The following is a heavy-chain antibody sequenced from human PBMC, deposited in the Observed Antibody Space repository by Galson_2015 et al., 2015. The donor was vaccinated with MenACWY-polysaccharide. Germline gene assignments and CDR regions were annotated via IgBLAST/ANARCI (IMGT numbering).Heavy chain of an antibody. D-gene: IGHD1-26*01. CDR3: AREPTYSGSFGWFDP. J-gene: IGHJ5*02. CDR2: MSYSGRA. CDR1: GGSVSSDTYY. Sequence: LSLTCTVSGGSVSSDTYYWSWLRQPPGKGLEWIGYMSYSGRANYNPSLGSRVTISIDASKNQFSLRLTSMTAADTAMYYCAREPTYSGSFGWFDPWGQGTLVTVSS. V-gene: IGHV4-61*01.